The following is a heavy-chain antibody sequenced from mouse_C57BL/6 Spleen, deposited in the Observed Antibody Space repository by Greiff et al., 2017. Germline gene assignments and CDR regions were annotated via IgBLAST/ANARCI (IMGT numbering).Heavy chain of an antibody. CDR2: IYPGSGST. V-gene: IGHV1-55*01. J-gene: IGHJ2*01. Sequence: QVQLQQPGAELVKPGASVKMSCKASGYTFTSYWITWVKQRPGQGLEWIGDIYPGSGSTNYNEKFKSKATLTVDTSSSTAYMQLSSLTSEDSAVYYCARDPYGLGYGYHFDYWGQGTTVTVSS. CDR3: ARDPYGLGYGYHFDY. D-gene: IGHD2-2*01. CDR1: GYTFTSYW.